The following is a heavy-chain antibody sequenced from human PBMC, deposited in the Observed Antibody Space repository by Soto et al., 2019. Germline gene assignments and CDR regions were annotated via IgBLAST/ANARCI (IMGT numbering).Heavy chain of an antibody. D-gene: IGHD4-17*01. Sequence: PGGSLRLSCAASGFTFDDYAMHWVRQAPGKGLEWVSGISWNSGSIGYADSVKGRFTISRDNAKNSLYLQMNSLRAEDTALYYCAKAPYGQYYFDYWGQGTLVTVSS. CDR2: ISWNSGSI. V-gene: IGHV3-9*01. J-gene: IGHJ4*02. CDR1: GFTFDDYA. CDR3: AKAPYGQYYFDY.